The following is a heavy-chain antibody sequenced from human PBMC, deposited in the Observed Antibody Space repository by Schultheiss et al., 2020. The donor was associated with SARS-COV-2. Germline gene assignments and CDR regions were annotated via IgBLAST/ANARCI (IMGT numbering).Heavy chain of an antibody. CDR2: IWYDGSNK. D-gene: IGHD6-13*01. CDR1: GFTFSSYG. V-gene: IGHV3-30*02. Sequence: GGSLRLSCAASGFTFSSYGMHWVRQAPGKGLEWVAVIWYDGSNKYYADSVKGRFTISRDNSKNTLYLQMNSLRAEDTAVYYCAKDLPIAAAFDYWGQGTLVTVSS. J-gene: IGHJ4*02. CDR3: AKDLPIAAAFDY.